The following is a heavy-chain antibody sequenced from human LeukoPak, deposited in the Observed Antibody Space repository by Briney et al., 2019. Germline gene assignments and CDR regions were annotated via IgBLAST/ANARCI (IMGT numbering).Heavy chain of an antibody. V-gene: IGHV4-4*07. Sequence: SEALSLTCTVSGGSISSYYWSWIRQPAGKGLEWIGRIYISGSTNYNPSLKSRVTMSVDTSKNQFSLKLSSVTAADTAVYYCARDRGTWNDDGFDYWGQGTLVTVSS. CDR3: ARDRGTWNDDGFDY. CDR1: GGSISSYY. CDR2: IYISGST. J-gene: IGHJ4*02. D-gene: IGHD1-1*01.